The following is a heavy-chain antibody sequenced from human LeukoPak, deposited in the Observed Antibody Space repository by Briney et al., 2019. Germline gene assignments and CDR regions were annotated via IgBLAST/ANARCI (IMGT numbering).Heavy chain of an antibody. CDR2: TYYRSKWYN. D-gene: IGHD3-10*01. CDR3: ARELWFGELFVRNWYFGL. CDR1: GDSVSSNSAA. V-gene: IGHV6-1*01. Sequence: SQTLSLTCAISGDSVSSNSAAWNWIRQSPSRGLEWLGRTYYRSKWYNDYAVSVKSRITINPDTSKNQFSLQLNSVTPEDTAVYYCARELWFGELFVRNWYFGLWGRGTLVTVSS. J-gene: IGHJ2*01.